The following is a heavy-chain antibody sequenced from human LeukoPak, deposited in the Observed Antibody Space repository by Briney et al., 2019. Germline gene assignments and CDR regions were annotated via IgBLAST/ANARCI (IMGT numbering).Heavy chain of an antibody. CDR3: ARGGRSRFVY. D-gene: IGHD1-26*01. CDR2: ISYDGSNK. V-gene: IGHV3-30*03. J-gene: IGHJ4*02. CDR1: GFTFSSYG. Sequence: PGRSLRLSCAASGFTFSSYGMHWVRQAPGKGLEWVAVISYDGSNKYYADSVKGRFTISRDNSKNTLYLQMNSLRGEDTAMYYCARGGRSRFVYWGQGTLVTVSS.